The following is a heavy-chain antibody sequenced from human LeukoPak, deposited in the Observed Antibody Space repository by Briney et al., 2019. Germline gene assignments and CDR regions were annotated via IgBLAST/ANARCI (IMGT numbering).Heavy chain of an antibody. CDR3: ARYYFHYYDSSGYPIDY. CDR2: IYPGDSDT. Sequence: GESLKISCKGSGYSFSTYWIGWVRQMPGKGLEWMGIIYPGDSDTRYSPSFQGQVTISADKSISTAYLQWSSLKASDTAMYYCARYYFHYYDSSGYPIDYWGQGTLVTVSS. J-gene: IGHJ4*02. V-gene: IGHV5-51*01. CDR1: GYSFSTYW. D-gene: IGHD3-22*01.